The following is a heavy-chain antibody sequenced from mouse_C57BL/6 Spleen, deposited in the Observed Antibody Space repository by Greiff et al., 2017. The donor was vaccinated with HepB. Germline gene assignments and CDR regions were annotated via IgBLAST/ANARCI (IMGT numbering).Heavy chain of an antibody. CDR2: IYPRSGNT. J-gene: IGHJ2*01. D-gene: IGHD1-1*01. V-gene: IGHV1-81*01. Sequence: QVQLKQSGAELARPGASVKLSCKASGYTFTSYGISWVKQRTGQGLEWIGEIYPRSGNTYYNEKFKGKATLTADKSSSTAYMELRSLTSEDSAVYFCARWEDGRYYFDYWGQGTTLTVSS. CDR3: ARWEDGRYYFDY. CDR1: GYTFTSYG.